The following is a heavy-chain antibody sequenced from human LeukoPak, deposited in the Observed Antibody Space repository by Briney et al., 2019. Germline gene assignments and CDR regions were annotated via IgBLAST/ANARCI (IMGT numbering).Heavy chain of an antibody. Sequence: GGSLRLSCAASGFTFSSYEMNWVRQAPGKGLEWVSYISSSGSTIYYADSVKGRFTISRDNSKNTLYLQMNSLRAEDTAVYFCARDARYYDILTGYPLFDYWGQGTLVTVSS. D-gene: IGHD3-9*01. J-gene: IGHJ4*02. CDR2: ISSSGSTI. CDR3: ARDARYYDILTGYPLFDY. CDR1: GFTFSSYE. V-gene: IGHV3-48*03.